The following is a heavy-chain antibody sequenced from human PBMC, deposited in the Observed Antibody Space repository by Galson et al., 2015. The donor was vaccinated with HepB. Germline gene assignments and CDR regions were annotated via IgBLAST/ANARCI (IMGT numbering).Heavy chain of an antibody. CDR3: ARQKSGAPAAMDY. CDR2: IWYDGRTK. D-gene: IGHD2-2*01. Sequence: SLRLSCAASGFSLNSNGIHWVRQAPGKGLEWVAVIWYDGRTKYYADSVKGRFSISRDNSKSTLYLEMNTLSAEDTAVYYCARQKSGAPAAMDYWGQGTLVTVSS. V-gene: IGHV3-33*01. J-gene: IGHJ4*02. CDR1: GFSLNSNG.